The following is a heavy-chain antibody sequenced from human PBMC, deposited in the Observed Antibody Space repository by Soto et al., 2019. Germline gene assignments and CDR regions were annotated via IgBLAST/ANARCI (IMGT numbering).Heavy chain of an antibody. V-gene: IGHV4-34*01. D-gene: IGHD2-2*01. CDR1: GWSFSGYY. Sequence: SESLSLSCAVYGWSFSGYYWNWIRQPPGKGLEWIGEINHSGSTNYNPSLKSRVTISVDTSKNQFSLKLSSATAADTAVYYCARRLGYCSSTSCYHPFDYWGQGTLVTVSS. J-gene: IGHJ4*02. CDR2: INHSGST. CDR3: ARRLGYCSSTSCYHPFDY.